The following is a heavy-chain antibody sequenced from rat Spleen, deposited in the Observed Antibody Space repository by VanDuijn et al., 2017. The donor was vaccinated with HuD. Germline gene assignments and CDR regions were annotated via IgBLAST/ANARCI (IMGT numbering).Heavy chain of an antibody. D-gene: IGHD1-10*01. CDR3: TRPHNYRYIMDA. J-gene: IGHJ4*01. V-gene: IGHV5-29*01. CDR1: GFIFSDHY. CDR2: INYDGRST. Sequence: EVQLVESDGGLVQPGRSLKLSCTASGFIFSDHYVAWVRQAPTKGLEWVATINYDGRSTFYRDSLRARFTISRDNAKSTLDLQMNSLRSEDTATYYCTRPHNYRYIMDAWGQGTSVTVSS.